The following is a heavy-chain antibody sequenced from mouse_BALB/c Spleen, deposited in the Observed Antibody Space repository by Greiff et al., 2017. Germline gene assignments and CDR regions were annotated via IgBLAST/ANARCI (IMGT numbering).Heavy chain of an antibody. Sequence: EVKVEESGGGLVQPGGSRKLSCAASGFTFSSFGMHWVRQAPEKGLEWVAYISSGSSTIYYADTVKGRFTISRDNPKNTLFLQMTSLRSEDTAMYYCARDDGAYWGQGTLVTVSA. CDR2: ISSGSSTI. V-gene: IGHV5-17*02. J-gene: IGHJ3*01. CDR1: GFTFSSFG. D-gene: IGHD2-12*01. CDR3: ARDDGAY.